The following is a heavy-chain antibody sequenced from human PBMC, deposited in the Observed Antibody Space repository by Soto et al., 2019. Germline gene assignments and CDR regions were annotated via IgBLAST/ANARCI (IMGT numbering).Heavy chain of an antibody. Sequence: QLQLQESGPGLVKPSETLSLTCTVSGGSISSSSYYWGWIRQPPGKGLEWIGSIYYSGSTYYNPSLKSRVTMSVDTSKNQFSLKLSSVTAADTAVYYCARLVVVTADFDYWGQGTLVTVSS. CDR3: ARLVVVTADFDY. CDR2: IYYSGST. J-gene: IGHJ4*02. D-gene: IGHD2-21*02. V-gene: IGHV4-39*01. CDR1: GGSISSSSYY.